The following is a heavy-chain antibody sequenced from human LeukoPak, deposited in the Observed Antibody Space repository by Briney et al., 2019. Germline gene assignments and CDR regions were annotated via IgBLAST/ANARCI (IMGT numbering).Heavy chain of an antibody. CDR3: ARGASWYRNYYMDV. CDR2: IYYSGST. CDR1: GGSISSSSYY. Sequence: PSETLSLTCTVSGGSISSSSYYWGWIRQPPGKGLEWIGSIYYSGSTYYNPSLKSRVTISVDTSKNQFSLKLSSVTAADTAVYYCARGASWYRNYYMDVWGKGTTVTVSS. D-gene: IGHD6-13*01. J-gene: IGHJ6*03. V-gene: IGHV4-39*07.